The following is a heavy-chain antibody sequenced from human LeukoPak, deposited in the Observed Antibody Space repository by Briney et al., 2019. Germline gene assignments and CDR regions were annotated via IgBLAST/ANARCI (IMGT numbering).Heavy chain of an antibody. Sequence: ASEKVSCKASRYSFTGYYMHWVRLAPGQGLEWMGWINVDSGGTKYAEKFQGRVTMTRDTSISTAYMELSRLRSDDTAVYYCARDEGYYNYMDVWGKGTTVSVSS. CDR1: RYSFTGYY. V-gene: IGHV1-2*02. J-gene: IGHJ6*03. CDR3: ARDEGYYNYMDV. CDR2: INVDSGGT.